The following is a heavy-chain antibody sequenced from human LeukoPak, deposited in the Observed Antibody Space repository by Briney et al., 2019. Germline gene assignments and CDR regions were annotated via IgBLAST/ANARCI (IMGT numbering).Heavy chain of an antibody. CDR3: ARVLHYGAGHCADY. J-gene: IGHJ4*02. CDR2: ISSSSSYI. V-gene: IGHV3-21*01. Sequence: PGGSLRLSCAASGFTFSSYSMNWVRQAPGKGLEWVSSISSSSSYIYYADSVKGRSTISRDNAKNSLYLQMNSLRAEDTAVYYCARVLHYGAGHCADYWGQGTLVTVSS. CDR1: GFTFSSYS. D-gene: IGHD4-17*01.